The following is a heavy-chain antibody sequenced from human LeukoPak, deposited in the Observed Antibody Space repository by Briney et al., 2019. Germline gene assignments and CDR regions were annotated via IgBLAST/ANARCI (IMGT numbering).Heavy chain of an antibody. J-gene: IGHJ4*02. Sequence: GGSLRLSCAASGITFSSYPMTWVRQAPGKGLEWVGRIASKTDGGTTDYAAPVKGRFTISRDDSKNTLFLQMNSLETEDTAVYYCTTGIRGDCGQGTLVTVSS. CDR1: GITFSSYP. CDR3: TTGIRGD. V-gene: IGHV3-15*04. CDR2: IASKTDGGTT.